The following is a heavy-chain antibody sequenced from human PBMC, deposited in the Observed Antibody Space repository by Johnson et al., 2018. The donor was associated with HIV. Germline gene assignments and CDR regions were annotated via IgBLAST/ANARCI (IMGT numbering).Heavy chain of an antibody. CDR3: ASRYGDYGLGAFDI. V-gene: IGHV3-7*05. D-gene: IGHD4-17*01. CDR1: GFTFSSYW. CDR2: IKQDGTES. Sequence: VQLVESGGGVVQPGRSLRLSCAASGFTFSSYWMSWVRQAPGTGLEWVANIKQDGTESYYVDSVKGRFTISRDNAKNSLYLQMNSLRAEDTAVYYCASRYGDYGLGAFDIWGQGTMVTVSS. J-gene: IGHJ3*02.